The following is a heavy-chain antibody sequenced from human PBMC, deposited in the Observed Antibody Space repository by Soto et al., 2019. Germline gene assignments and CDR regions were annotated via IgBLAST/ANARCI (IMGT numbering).Heavy chain of an antibody. J-gene: IGHJ4*02. V-gene: IGHV3-23*01. Sequence: GGSLRLSCAASGFTFSSYAMSWVRQAPGKGLEWVSAISGSGGSTYYADSVKGRFTISRDNSKNTLYLQMNSLRAEDTAVYYCAKVDCGGDCYSPYYFDYWGQGTLVTVSS. CDR2: ISGSGGST. CDR3: AKVDCGGDCYSPYYFDY. D-gene: IGHD2-21*02. CDR1: GFTFSSYA.